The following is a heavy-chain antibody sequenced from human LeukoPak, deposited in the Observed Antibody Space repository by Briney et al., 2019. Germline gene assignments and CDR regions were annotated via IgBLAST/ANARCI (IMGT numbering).Heavy chain of an antibody. CDR2: IYSGGKT. V-gene: IGHV3-53*01. CDR1: GFTVSSNY. D-gene: IGHD3-22*01. CDR3: ASADSSGYNY. Sequence: GSLRLSCAASGFTVSSNYMSWVRQAPGKGLEWVSVIYSGGKTFYADSVKGRLTISRDNSKNTLYLQMNSLRAEDTAVYYCASADSSGYNYWGQGTLVTVSS. J-gene: IGHJ4*02.